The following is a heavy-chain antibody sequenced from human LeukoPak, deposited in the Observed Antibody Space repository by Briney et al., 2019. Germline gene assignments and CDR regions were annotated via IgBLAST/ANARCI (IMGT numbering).Heavy chain of an antibody. J-gene: IGHJ4*02. D-gene: IGHD2-21*02. CDR2: IWYDGSNK. CDR3: ARVMCGGDCYPDF. V-gene: IGHV3-33*01. Sequence: PGRSLRLSCAASGFTFSDYGMHWVRQAPGKGLEWVAVIWYDGSNKYYADSVKGRFTISRDNSKNTLYLQMDSLRAEDTAVYYCARVMCGGDCYPDFWGRGTLVTVSS. CDR1: GFTFSDYG.